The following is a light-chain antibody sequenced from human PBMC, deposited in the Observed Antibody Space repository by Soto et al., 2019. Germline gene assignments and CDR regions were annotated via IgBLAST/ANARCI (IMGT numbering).Light chain of an antibody. CDR2: AAS. CDR1: QGISSY. CDR3: QQSYSTPFT. V-gene: IGKV1-39*01. Sequence: DIQLTHSPSFLSASVGDRVTITCRASQGISSYLNWYQQKPGKAPKLLIYAASSLQSGVPSRFSGSGSGTDFTLTISSLQPEDFATYYCQQSYSTPFTFGQGTRLEIK. J-gene: IGKJ5*01.